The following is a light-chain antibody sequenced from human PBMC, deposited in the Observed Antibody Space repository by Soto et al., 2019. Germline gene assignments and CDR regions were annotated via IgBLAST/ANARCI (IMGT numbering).Light chain of an antibody. Sequence: LTQPPSASGSPGQSVTVSCTGTSSDVGGYNSVSWYQQHPDKAPKLMIYDVSQRPSGVPDRLSGSKSGNTASLTVSGLQAEDEADYYCSSYAGTHIVFGTGTKVTV. CDR3: SSYAGTHIV. J-gene: IGLJ1*01. V-gene: IGLV2-8*01. CDR1: SSDVGGYNS. CDR2: DVS.